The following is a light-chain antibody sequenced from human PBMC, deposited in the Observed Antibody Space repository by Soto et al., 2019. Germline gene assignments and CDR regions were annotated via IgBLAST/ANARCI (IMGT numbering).Light chain of an antibody. Sequence: DIQMTQSPSSLSASVGDRVTITCRASQSISSYLNWYQQKPGKAPKLLIYAASSLQSGVPSRFSGSGSGPDFTLTISSLQPEDCATYYCQQSYSTPDTFGQGTKLEIK. V-gene: IGKV1-39*01. CDR3: QQSYSTPDT. CDR2: AAS. J-gene: IGKJ2*01. CDR1: QSISSY.